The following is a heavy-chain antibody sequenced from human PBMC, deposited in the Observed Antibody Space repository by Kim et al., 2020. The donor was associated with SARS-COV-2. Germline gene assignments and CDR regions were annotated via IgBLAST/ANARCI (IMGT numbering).Heavy chain of an antibody. CDR3: AKATYYYDSSGYRGAFD. CDR1: GFTFSSYG. V-gene: IGHV3-30*18. D-gene: IGHD3-22*01. CDR2: ISYDGSNK. Sequence: GGSLRLSCAASGFTFSSYGMHWVRQAPGKGLEWVAVISYDGSNKYYADSVKGRFTISRDNSKNTLYLQMNSLRAEDTAVYYCAKATYYYDSSGYRGAFD. J-gene: IGHJ3*02.